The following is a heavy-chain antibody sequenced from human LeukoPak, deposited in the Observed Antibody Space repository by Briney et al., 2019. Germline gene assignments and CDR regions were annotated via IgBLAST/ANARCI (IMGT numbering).Heavy chain of an antibody. CDR3: AREPTMVRGVMKDY. CDR1: AYTFTSYG. J-gene: IGHJ4*02. V-gene: IGHV1-18*01. Sequence: ASVKVSCKASAYTFTSYGIVWVRQAPGQGLEWMGWISPYNGNTNYAQKFQGRVTMTTDTSTSTVYLELRSLRSDDTAVYYCAREPTMVRGVMKDYWGQGTLVTVSS. D-gene: IGHD3-10*01. CDR2: ISPYNGNT.